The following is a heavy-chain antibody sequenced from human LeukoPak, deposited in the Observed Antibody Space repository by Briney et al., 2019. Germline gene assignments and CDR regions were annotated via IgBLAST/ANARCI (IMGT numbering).Heavy chain of an antibody. CDR1: GGSIVTTNW. D-gene: IGHD6-13*01. Sequence: SETLSLTCAVSGGSIVTTNWWSWVRQPPDKGLEWIGEIWHSGSTNYNPSLKSRVTISVDKSKNQFSLKLTSVTAADTAVYYCARDGGAAGPEFDCWGQGTLVIVSS. CDR2: IWHSGST. V-gene: IGHV4-4*02. J-gene: IGHJ4*02. CDR3: ARDGGAAGPEFDC.